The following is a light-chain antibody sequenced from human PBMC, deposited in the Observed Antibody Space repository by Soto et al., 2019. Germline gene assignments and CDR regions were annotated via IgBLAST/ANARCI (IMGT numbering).Light chain of an antibody. CDR1: NSNIGTGFH. CDR3: QSYEGRLIGMV. Sequence: QSVLTQPPSVSGAPGQRVTISCTGTNSNIGTGFHVNWYQQLPGTAPRLLIYADNTRPSGVPDRFSGSKSDTSASLAITGLQSEDEADYYCQSYEGRLIGMVFGGGTKLTVL. CDR2: ADN. J-gene: IGLJ2*01. V-gene: IGLV1-40*01.